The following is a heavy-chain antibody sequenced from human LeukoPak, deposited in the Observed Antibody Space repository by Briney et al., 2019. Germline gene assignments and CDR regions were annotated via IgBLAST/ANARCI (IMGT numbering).Heavy chain of an antibody. D-gene: IGHD1-7*01. J-gene: IGHJ4*02. CDR2: ISKDGSDK. CDR3: ARDYWWNYDY. CDR1: GFTFDDYA. Sequence: GGSLRLSCAASGFTFDDYAMHWVRQAPGKGLEWVAVISKDGSDKYYPGSVRGRFTISRDNSKNTIYLQMDSLRAEDTAIYYCARDYWWNYDYWGQGTLVTVSS. V-gene: IGHV3-30-3*01.